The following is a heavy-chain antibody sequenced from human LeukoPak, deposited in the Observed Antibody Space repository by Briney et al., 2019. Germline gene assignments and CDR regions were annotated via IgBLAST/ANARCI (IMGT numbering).Heavy chain of an antibody. V-gene: IGHV3-74*01. CDR3: ARGPISYDSSGYWLDY. CDR2: INSDGSST. J-gene: IGHJ4*02. D-gene: IGHD3-22*01. CDR1: GFTFSSYW. Sequence: GGSLRLSCAASGFTFSSYWMHWVRQAPGKGLVWVSRINSDGSSTSYADSVKGRFTISSDNAKNRLYLQMNSLRAEDTAVYYCARGPISYDSSGYWLDYWGQGTLVTVSS.